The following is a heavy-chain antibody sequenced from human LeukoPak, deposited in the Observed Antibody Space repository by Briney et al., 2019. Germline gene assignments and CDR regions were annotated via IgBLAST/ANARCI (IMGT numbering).Heavy chain of an antibody. CDR2: INHSGST. Sequence: KPSETLSLTCAVYGGSFSGYYWSWIRQPPGQGLELIGEINHSGSTNYNPSLKSRVTISVDTSKNQFSLKLSSVTAADTAVYYCARGPYYYDSSGYYYYYYYYMDVWGKGTTVTVSS. CDR3: ARGPYYYDSSGYYYYYYYYMDV. V-gene: IGHV4-34*01. D-gene: IGHD3-22*01. CDR1: GGSFSGYY. J-gene: IGHJ6*03.